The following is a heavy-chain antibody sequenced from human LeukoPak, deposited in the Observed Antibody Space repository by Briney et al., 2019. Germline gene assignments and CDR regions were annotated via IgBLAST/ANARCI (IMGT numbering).Heavy chain of an antibody. CDR3: VPTDSSGLD. D-gene: IGHD3-22*01. Sequence: PGGSLRLSCEASGFTFSHYWMHWVRQAPGKGLVWVSRTNTDGSSTSYVDSVKGRFTISRDNANNTMYLQMNSLRAEDTAMYYCVPTDSSGLDWGQGTRVTVSS. CDR1: GFTFSHYW. V-gene: IGHV3-74*01. J-gene: IGHJ4*02. CDR2: TNTDGSST.